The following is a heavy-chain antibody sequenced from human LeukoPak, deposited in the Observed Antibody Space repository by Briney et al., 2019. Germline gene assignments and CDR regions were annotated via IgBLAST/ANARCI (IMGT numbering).Heavy chain of an antibody. D-gene: IGHD6-19*01. J-gene: IGHJ4*02. CDR3: AKGSSGWYYYFDY. CDR2: ISWNSGSI. V-gene: IGHV3-9*03. Sequence: GGSLRLSCAASGFTFDDYAMHWVWQAPGKGLEWVSGISWNSGSIGYADSVKGRFTISRDNAKNSLYLQMNSLRAEDMALYYCAKGSSGWYYYFDYWGQGTLVTVSS. CDR1: GFTFDDYA.